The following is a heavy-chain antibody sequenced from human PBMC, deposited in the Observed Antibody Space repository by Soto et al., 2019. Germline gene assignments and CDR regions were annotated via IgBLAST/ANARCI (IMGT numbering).Heavy chain of an antibody. CDR1: GFTFSSYD. CDR3: ARRGPYDSSGYSRPNYWYFDL. V-gene: IGHV3-13*01. CDR2: IGTAGDT. D-gene: IGHD3-22*01. J-gene: IGHJ2*01. Sequence: EVQLVESGGGLVQPGGSLRLSCAASGFTFSSYDMHWVRQATGKGLEWVSTIGTAGDTYYPGSVKGRFTIYRENAKNSLYLQMNSLRAEDSAVYYCARRGPYDSSGYSRPNYWYFDLWGRGTLVTVSS.